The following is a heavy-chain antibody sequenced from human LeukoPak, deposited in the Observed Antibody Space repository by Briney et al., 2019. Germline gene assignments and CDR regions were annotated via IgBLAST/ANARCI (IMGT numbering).Heavy chain of an antibody. Sequence: GGSLRLSCAASGFTFSSYSMSWVRQAPGKGLEWVSYISSSSSTIYYADSVKGRFTISRDNAKNSLYLQMNSLRDEDTAVYYCAKSVCCDYGGNLDYWGQGTLVTVSS. CDR2: ISSSSSTI. V-gene: IGHV3-48*02. CDR3: AKSVCCDYGGNLDY. D-gene: IGHD4-23*01. J-gene: IGHJ4*02. CDR1: GFTFSSYS.